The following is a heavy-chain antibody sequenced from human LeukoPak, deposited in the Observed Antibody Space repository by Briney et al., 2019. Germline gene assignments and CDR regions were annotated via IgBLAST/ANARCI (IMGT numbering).Heavy chain of an antibody. J-gene: IGHJ4*02. Sequence: PGGSLRLSCAASGFTFSSDAMHWVRQAPGKGLEWVSSISGSGGTTYYTGSVKGRFTISRDNSKSTLCLQMNSLRAEDTAVYYCAKQLGYCSDGSCYFPYWGQGTLVTVSS. CDR1: GFTFSSDA. CDR3: AKQLGYCSDGSCYFPY. V-gene: IGHV3-23*01. D-gene: IGHD2-15*01. CDR2: ISGSGGTT.